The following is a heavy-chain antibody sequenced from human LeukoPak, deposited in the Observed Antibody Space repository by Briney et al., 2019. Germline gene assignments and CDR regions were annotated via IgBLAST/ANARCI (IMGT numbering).Heavy chain of an antibody. CDR1: GFTFSNAW. CDR3: FEEVGAT. CDR2: IKSKTHGGTT. V-gene: IGHV3-15*01. Sequence: GGSLRLSCAASGFTFSNAWMSWVRQAPGKGLEWVGRIKSKTHGGTTDYAAPVKGRFTISRDDSKNTVYLQMNSLKTEDTAVYYCFEEVGATWGQGTLVTVSS. J-gene: IGHJ5*02. D-gene: IGHD1-26*01.